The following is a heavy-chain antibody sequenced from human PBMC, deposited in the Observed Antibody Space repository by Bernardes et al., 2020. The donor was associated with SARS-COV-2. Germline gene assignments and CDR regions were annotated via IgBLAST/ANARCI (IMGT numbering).Heavy chain of an antibody. CDR2: INPDGSST. J-gene: IGHJ5*02. Sequence: GGSLRLSCAASGFTFSSAWVHWVRQAPGKGLVWVSRINPDGSSTNYADSVKGRFTIYRDNAKNTLFLQMSSLRAEDTAMYYCARDLGYCTNGVCSPWGQGTLVTVSS. V-gene: IGHV3-74*01. D-gene: IGHD2-8*01. CDR1: GFTFSSAW. CDR3: ARDLGYCTNGVCSP.